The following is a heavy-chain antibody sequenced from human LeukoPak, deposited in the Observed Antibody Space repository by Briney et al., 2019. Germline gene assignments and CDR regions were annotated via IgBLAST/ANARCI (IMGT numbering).Heavy chain of an antibody. V-gene: IGHV3-21*01. CDR1: GFTFSSYS. CDR2: IRGSHTYI. Sequence: GGSLRLSCAASGFTFSSYSMNWVRQAPGKGLEWVSSIRGSHTYIAYADSVKGRFTISRDNAKNSLYLQMNSLRADDTAVYYCARDREWEVFDYWGQGTLVTVSS. CDR3: ARDREWEVFDY. J-gene: IGHJ4*02. D-gene: IGHD1-26*01.